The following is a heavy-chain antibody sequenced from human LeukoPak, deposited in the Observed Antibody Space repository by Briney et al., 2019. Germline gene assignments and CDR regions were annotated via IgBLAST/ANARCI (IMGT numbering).Heavy chain of an antibody. CDR3: ARGSSTSSQD. CDR2: IRYDGSNK. D-gene: IGHD2-2*01. J-gene: IGHJ4*02. CDR1: GFTFSSYA. V-gene: IGHV3-30*04. Sequence: GRSLRLSCAASGFTFSSYAMHWVRQAPGKGLEWVAFIRYDGSNKYYADSVKGRFTISRDNSKNTLYLQMNSLRAEDTAVYYCARGSSTSSQDWGQGTLVTVSS.